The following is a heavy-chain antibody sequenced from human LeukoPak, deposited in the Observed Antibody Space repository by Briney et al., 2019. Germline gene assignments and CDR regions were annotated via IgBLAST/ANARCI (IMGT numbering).Heavy chain of an antibody. Sequence: PGGSLRLSCAASGFTFSSYSMNWVRQAPGKGLEGVSYISSSSSTTYYADSVKGRFTISRDNAKNSLYLQMNSLRDEDTAVYYCARERTTVTSPLFDYWGQGTLVTVSS. J-gene: IGHJ4*02. CDR3: ARERTTVTSPLFDY. V-gene: IGHV3-48*02. CDR1: GFTFSSYS. CDR2: ISSSSSTT. D-gene: IGHD4-17*01.